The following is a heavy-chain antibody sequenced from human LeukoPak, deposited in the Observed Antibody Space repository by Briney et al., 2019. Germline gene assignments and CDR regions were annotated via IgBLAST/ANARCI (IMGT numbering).Heavy chain of an antibody. D-gene: IGHD6-25*01. J-gene: IGHJ3*02. CDR3: AMGRSRGAFDI. CDR2: ISSNSGNL. Sequence: GGSLRLSCAASGFAFDDYVMHWVRQAPGKGLEWVASISSNSGNLGYADSVKGRFTISRDNAKNSLYLQMNSLRAEDTALYYCAMGRSRGAFDIWGQGTMVTVSS. V-gene: IGHV3-9*01. CDR1: GFAFDDYV.